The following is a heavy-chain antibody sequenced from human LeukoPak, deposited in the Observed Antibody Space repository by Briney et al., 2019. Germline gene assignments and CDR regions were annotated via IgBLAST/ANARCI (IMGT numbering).Heavy chain of an antibody. D-gene: IGHD4-23*01. CDR3: AKSNGRMVTHFDY. CDR1: GFTFSSYA. J-gene: IGHJ4*02. CDR2: ISGSGGST. Sequence: GGSLRLSCAASGFTFSSYAMSWVRQAPGKGLEWVSAISGSGGSTYYADSVKGRFTISRDNSKNTLYLQMDSLRAEDTAVYYCAKSNGRMVTHFDYWGQGTLVTVSS. V-gene: IGHV3-23*01.